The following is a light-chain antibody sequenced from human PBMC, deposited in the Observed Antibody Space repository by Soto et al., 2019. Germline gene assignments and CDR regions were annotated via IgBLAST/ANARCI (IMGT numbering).Light chain of an antibody. CDR1: NIGSKN. V-gene: IGLV3-9*01. J-gene: IGLJ1*01. CDR2: RDS. CDR3: QVWDSSTDV. Sequence: LPVSVALGQTARITGGGNNIGSKNVHWYQQKPGQAPVLVIYRDSNRPSGIPERFSGSNSGNTATLTISRAQAGDEADYYCQVWDSSTDVFGTGTKVTVL.